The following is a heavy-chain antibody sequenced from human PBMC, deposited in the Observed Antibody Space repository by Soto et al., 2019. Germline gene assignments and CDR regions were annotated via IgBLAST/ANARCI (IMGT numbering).Heavy chain of an antibody. CDR2: MFYTGTT. Sequence: SETLSLTCSVSGGSISSGDYYWSWIRQPPGKGLEWIGYMFYTGTTYYNPSLKSRVAISVDTSKNQFSLKLRSVTAADTAVYHCARVVRFCSSPSCRGRNRSDPWGQGTLVTVSS. CDR1: GGSISSGDYY. CDR3: ARVVRFCSSPSCRGRNRSDP. D-gene: IGHD2-2*01. J-gene: IGHJ5*02. V-gene: IGHV4-30-4*01.